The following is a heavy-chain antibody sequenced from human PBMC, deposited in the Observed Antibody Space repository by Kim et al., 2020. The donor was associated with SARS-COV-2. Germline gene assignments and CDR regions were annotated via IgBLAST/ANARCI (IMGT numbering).Heavy chain of an antibody. CDR2: ISYDGSNK. Sequence: GGSLRLSCAASGFTFSSYGMHWVRQAPGKGLEWVAVISYDGSNKYYADSVKGRFTISRDNSKNTLYLQMNSLRAEDTAVYYCAKDLIAVAGGNYYYYYYGMDVWGQGTTVTVSS. CDR3: AKDLIAVAGGNYYYYYYGMDV. V-gene: IGHV3-30*18. J-gene: IGHJ6*02. D-gene: IGHD6-19*01. CDR1: GFTFSSYG.